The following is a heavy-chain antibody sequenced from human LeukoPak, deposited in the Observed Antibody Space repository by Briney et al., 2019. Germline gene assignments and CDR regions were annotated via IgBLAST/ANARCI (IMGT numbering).Heavy chain of an antibody. V-gene: IGHV1-46*01. D-gene: IGHD6-13*01. CDR3: ARGPKIAAADY. Sequence: ASVKVSCKASGYTFTSYDINWVRQATGQGLEWMGIINPSGGSTSYAQKFQGRVTMTRDTSISTAYMELSRLRSDDTAVYYCARGPKIAAADYWGQGTLVTVSS. CDR1: GYTFTSYD. CDR2: INPSGGST. J-gene: IGHJ4*02.